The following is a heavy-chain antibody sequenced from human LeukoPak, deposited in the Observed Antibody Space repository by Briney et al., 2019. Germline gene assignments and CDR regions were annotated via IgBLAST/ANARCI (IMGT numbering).Heavy chain of an antibody. CDR1: GFTFSNFA. Sequence: GGSLRLSCAASGFTFSNFAMSWVRQAPGKGLGWVSAISWNSGNIGYADSVKGRFTISRDNAKNSLYLQMNSLRTEDTALYYCAKDRADYGDYIGYFDYWGQGTLVTASS. CDR2: ISWNSGNI. J-gene: IGHJ4*02. V-gene: IGHV3-9*01. D-gene: IGHD4-17*01. CDR3: AKDRADYGDYIGYFDY.